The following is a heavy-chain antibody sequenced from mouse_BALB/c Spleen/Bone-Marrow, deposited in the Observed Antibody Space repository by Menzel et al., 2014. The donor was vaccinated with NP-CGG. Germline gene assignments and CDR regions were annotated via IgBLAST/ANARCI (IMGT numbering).Heavy chain of an antibody. CDR2: ISYDGSN. J-gene: IGHJ4*01. CDR1: GYSITSGYY. CDR3: AREGEDYYAMDY. Sequence: EVKLLESGPGLVKPSQSLSLTCPVTGYSITSGYYWNWIRQFPGNKLEWMGYISYDGSNNYNPSLKNRISINRDTSKNQFFLKLNSVTTEDTATYYCAREGEDYYAMDYWGQGTSVTVSS. V-gene: IGHV3-6*02.